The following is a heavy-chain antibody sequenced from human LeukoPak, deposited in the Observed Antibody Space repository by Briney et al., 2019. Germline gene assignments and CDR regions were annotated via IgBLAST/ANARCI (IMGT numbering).Heavy chain of an antibody. CDR1: GFTFSSYW. V-gene: IGHV3-74*01. D-gene: IGHD2-2*01. J-gene: IGHJ5*02. CDR3: ARAFTPAGVNWFDP. CDR2: INSDGSST. Sequence: GRSLRLSCAASGFTFSSYWTHWVRQAPGKGLVWVSRINSDGSSTSYADSVKGRFTISRDNAKNTLYLQMNSLRAEDTAVYYCARAFTPAGVNWFDPWGQGTLVTVSS.